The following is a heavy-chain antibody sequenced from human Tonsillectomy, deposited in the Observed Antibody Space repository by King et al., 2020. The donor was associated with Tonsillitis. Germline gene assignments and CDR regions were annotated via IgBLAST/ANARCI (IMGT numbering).Heavy chain of an antibody. V-gene: IGHV4-30-4*07. CDR1: GGSISSGGYS. D-gene: IGHD2-15*01. CDR2: IYYSGIT. Sequence: VQLQESGPGLVKPSQTLSLTCAVSGGSISSGGYSWSWVRQPPGKGLEWIGYIYYSGITYYNPSLKSRVTISVDTSKNQFSLKLSSVTAADTAVYYCARSVVAATWYFDLWGRGTLVTVSS. J-gene: IGHJ2*01. CDR3: ARSVVAATWYFDL.